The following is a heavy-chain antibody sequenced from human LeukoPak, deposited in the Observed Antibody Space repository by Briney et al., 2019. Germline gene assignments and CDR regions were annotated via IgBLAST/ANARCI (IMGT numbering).Heavy chain of an antibody. Sequence: EASVKVSCKASGYTFTSYGISWVRQAPGQGLEWMGWINPNSGGTNYAQKFQGRGTMTRDTSISTAYMELSRLRSDDTAVYYCARKDPGTDYYYGMDVWGQGTTVTVSS. D-gene: IGHD6-13*01. V-gene: IGHV1-2*02. CDR3: ARKDPGTDYYYGMDV. J-gene: IGHJ6*02. CDR2: INPNSGGT. CDR1: GYTFTSYG.